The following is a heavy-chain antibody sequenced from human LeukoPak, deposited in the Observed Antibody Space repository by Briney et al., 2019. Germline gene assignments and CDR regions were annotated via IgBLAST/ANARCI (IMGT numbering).Heavy chain of an antibody. CDR2: FDPEDGET. Sequence: ASVKVSCQVSGYTLTELSMHWVQQAPGKGRDWMGGFDPEDGETIYAQKFQGRVTMTEDTSTDTAYMELSSLRSEDTAVYYCATDYGVGAVAGYYFDYWGQGTLVTVSS. V-gene: IGHV1-24*01. CDR1: GYTLTELS. J-gene: IGHJ4*02. D-gene: IGHD6-19*01. CDR3: ATDYGVGAVAGYYFDY.